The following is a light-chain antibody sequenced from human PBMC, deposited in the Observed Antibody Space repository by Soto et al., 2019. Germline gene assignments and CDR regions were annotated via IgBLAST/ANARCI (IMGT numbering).Light chain of an antibody. J-gene: IGLJ1*01. Sequence: QSVLTQPASVSGSPGQSITISCTGTSSNVGYYNHVSWYQRYPGRVPRLLIYMVSNRPSGVSNRFSGSKSGNTASLTISGLQAEDEADYFCTSPTPGSLYVFGTGTKVTVL. CDR1: SSNVGYYNH. CDR3: TSPTPGSLYV. CDR2: MVS. V-gene: IGLV2-14*01.